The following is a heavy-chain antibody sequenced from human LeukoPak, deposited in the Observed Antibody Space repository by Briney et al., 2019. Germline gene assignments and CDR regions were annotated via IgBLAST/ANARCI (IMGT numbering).Heavy chain of an antibody. D-gene: IGHD4-23*01. CDR3: AKDGLTVVNPFDI. J-gene: IGHJ3*02. V-gene: IGHV3-23*01. CDR1: GFTFSSYA. Sequence: GGSLRLSCAASGFTFSSYAMSWVRQAPGKGLEWVSAISGSGGSTYYADSAKGRFTISRDNSKNTLYLQMNSLRAEGTAVYYCAKDGLTVVNPFDIWGKGTMVTVSS. CDR2: ISGSGGST.